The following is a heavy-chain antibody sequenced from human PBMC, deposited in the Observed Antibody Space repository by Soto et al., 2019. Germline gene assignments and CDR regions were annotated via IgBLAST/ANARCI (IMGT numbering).Heavy chain of an antibody. CDR3: ARDLSSGWYEFDY. CDR1: GFTFSSYA. D-gene: IGHD6-19*01. V-gene: IGHV4-59*01. J-gene: IGHJ4*02. CDR2: IYYSGST. Sequence: GSLRLSCAASGFTFSSYAMSWVRQAPGKGLEWIGYIYYSGSTNYNPSLKSRVTISVETSKNQFSLKLSSVTAADTAVYYCARDLSSGWYEFDYWGQGTLVTVSS.